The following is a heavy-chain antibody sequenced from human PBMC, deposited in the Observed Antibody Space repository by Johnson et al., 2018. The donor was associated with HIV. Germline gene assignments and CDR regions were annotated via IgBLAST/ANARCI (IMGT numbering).Heavy chain of an antibody. Sequence: QLVESGGVVVQPGGSLRLSCAASGFTFNDYAMHWVRQAPGKGLEWVSLISWDGGSTYYADSMKGRFTISRDNSKNSLYLQMNSLRDEDTALYSCAKDILPYYYGSGSYYGDAFDMWGQGTMVTVSS. CDR2: ISWDGGST. V-gene: IGHV3-43D*03. J-gene: IGHJ3*02. CDR1: GFTFNDYA. D-gene: IGHD3-10*01. CDR3: AKDILPYYYGSGSYYGDAFDM.